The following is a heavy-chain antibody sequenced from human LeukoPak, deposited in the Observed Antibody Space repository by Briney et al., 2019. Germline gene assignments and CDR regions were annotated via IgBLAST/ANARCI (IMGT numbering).Heavy chain of an antibody. V-gene: IGHV4-31*03. CDR1: GGSISSGGYY. CDR3: ARSTGALFDY. J-gene: IGHJ4*02. D-gene: IGHD1-14*01. Sequence: SETLSLTCTVSGGSISSGGYYWSWIRQHPGKGLEWIGYIYYSGSTYYNPSLKSRVTISVDTSKNQFSLKLSSVTAADTAVYYCARSTGALFDYWGQGTLVTVSS. CDR2: IYYSGST.